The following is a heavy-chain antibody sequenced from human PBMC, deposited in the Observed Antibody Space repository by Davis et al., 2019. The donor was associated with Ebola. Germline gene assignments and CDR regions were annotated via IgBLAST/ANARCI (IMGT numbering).Heavy chain of an antibody. CDR1: GGSFSGYY. J-gene: IGHJ4*02. CDR2: INHSGST. CDR3: ARENGMATFDY. V-gene: IGHV4-34*01. D-gene: IGHD5-24*01. Sequence: SETLSLTCAVYGGSFSGYYWSWIRQPPGKGLEWIGEINHSGSTNYNPSLKSRVTMSVDTSKNQFSLKLSSVTAADTSVYYCARENGMATFDYWGQGTLVTVSS.